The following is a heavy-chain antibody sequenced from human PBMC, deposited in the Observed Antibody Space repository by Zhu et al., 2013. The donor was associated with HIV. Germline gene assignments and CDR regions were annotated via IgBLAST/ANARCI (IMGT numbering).Heavy chain of an antibody. CDR2: INPNSGGT. Sequence: QVQLVQSGAEVKKPGASVKVSCKASGYTFTGYYMHWVRQAPGQGLEWMGWINPNSGGTNYAQKFQGWVTMTRDTSISTAYMELSRLRSDDTAVYYCARENRLSSSWTGGLDYWGQGTLVTVSS. CDR3: ARENRLSSSWTGGLDY. CDR1: GYTFTGYY. V-gene: IGHV1-2*04. J-gene: IGHJ4*02. D-gene: IGHD6-13*01.